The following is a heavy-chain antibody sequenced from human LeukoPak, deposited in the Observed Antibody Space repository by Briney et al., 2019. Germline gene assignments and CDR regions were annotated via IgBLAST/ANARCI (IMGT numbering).Heavy chain of an antibody. J-gene: IGHJ4*02. Sequence: SEALSLTCAVYGGSFSGNYWTLIRQTPGGGLEWIGESSPTGDITGYNPSLKGRATISVDSSKNQFSLKLTSVTAADTGVYYCARVPDFIARPCDSWGPGTLVTVSS. CDR2: SSPTGDIT. CDR1: GGSFSGNY. CDR3: ARVPDFIARPCDS. V-gene: IGHV4-34*01. D-gene: IGHD2-21*01.